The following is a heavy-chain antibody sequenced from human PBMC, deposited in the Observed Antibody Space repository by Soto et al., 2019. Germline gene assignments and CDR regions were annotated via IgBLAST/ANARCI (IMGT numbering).Heavy chain of an antibody. CDR3: AVGFGPMNYYGMDV. CDR2: INPNSGGT. V-gene: IGHV1-2*04. D-gene: IGHD3-22*01. CDR1: GYTFTGYY. Sequence: GASVKVSCKASGYTFTGYYMHWVLQAPGQGLEWMGWINPNSGGTNYAQKFQGWVTMTRDTSISTAYMELSRLRSDDTAVYYCAVGFGPMNYYGMDVWGQGTTVTVS. J-gene: IGHJ6*02.